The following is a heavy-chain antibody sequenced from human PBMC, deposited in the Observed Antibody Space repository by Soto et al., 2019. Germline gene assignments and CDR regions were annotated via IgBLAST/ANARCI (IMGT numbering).Heavy chain of an antibody. V-gene: IGHV3-30*18. CDR2: ISYDGSNK. CDR3: AKALDYSNYPVGVDY. J-gene: IGHJ4*02. Sequence: QVQLVESGGGVVQPGRSLRLSCAASGFTFSSYGMHWVRQAPGKGLEWVAVISYDGSNKYYADSVKGRFTISRDNSKNTLYLQMNSLRAEDTAVYYCAKALDYSNYPVGVDYWGQGPLVTVSS. CDR1: GFTFSSYG. D-gene: IGHD4-4*01.